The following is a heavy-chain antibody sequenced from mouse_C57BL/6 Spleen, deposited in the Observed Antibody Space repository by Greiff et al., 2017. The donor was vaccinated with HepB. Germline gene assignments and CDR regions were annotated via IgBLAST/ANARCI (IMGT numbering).Heavy chain of an antibody. CDR1: GSTFTDYY. Sequence: EVQLQQSGPVLVKPGASVKMSCTASGSTFTDYYMHWVEQSHGKSLEWIGVINPYNGGTSYNQKFTGKATFTVDKSSSTAYMELNSLTSEDSAVYYCARGGSWFAYWGQGTLVTVSA. V-gene: IGHV1-19*01. CDR2: INPYNGGT. CDR3: ARGGSWFAY. J-gene: IGHJ3*01. D-gene: IGHD3-1*01.